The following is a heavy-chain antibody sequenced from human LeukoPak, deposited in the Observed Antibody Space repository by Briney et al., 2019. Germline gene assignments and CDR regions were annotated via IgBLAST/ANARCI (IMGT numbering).Heavy chain of an antibody. CDR3: ARDLQLLWFGELDAFDI. D-gene: IGHD3-10*01. Sequence: SETLSLTCTVSGYSISSNYYWGWIRQPPGKGLEWIGSIYHSGSTYYNPSLKSRVTISVDKSKNQFSLKLSSVTAADTAVYYCARDLQLLWFGELDAFDIWGQGTMVTVSS. CDR2: IYHSGST. J-gene: IGHJ3*02. CDR1: GYSISSNYY. V-gene: IGHV4-38-2*02.